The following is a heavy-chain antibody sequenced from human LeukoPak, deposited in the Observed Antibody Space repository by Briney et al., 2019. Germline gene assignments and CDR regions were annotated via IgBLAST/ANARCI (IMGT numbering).Heavy chain of an antibody. CDR2: IYPGDSDT. CDR3: ARGDYHGGYGMDV. J-gene: IGHJ6*02. V-gene: IGHV5-51*01. Sequence: GESLKISCKGSGYSFTSYWIGWVRQMPGKGLEWMGIIYPGDSDTRYSPSFQGQVTISADKSISTAYLQWSSLKASDTAVCYCARGDYHGGYGMDVWGQGTTVTVSS. CDR1: GYSFTSYW. D-gene: IGHD4-17*01.